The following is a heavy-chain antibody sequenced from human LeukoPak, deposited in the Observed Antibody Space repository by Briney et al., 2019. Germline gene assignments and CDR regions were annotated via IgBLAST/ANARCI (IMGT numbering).Heavy chain of an antibody. Sequence: GASVKVSCKASGYTFTSYDINWVRQATGQGLEWMGWMNPNCGNTGYAQKFQGRVNMTRNTSVSTAYMELSSLRSEDTAVYYCARGLYSSSWYGNDAFDIWGQGTMVTVSS. D-gene: IGHD6-13*01. CDR1: GYTFTSYD. J-gene: IGHJ3*02. CDR2: MNPNCGNT. V-gene: IGHV1-8*01. CDR3: ARGLYSSSWYGNDAFDI.